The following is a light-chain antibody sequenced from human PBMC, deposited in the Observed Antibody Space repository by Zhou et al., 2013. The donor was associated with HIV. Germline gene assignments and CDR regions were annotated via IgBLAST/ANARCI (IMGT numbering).Light chain of an antibody. CDR2: DAS. J-gene: IGKJ5*01. CDR3: QQRSDLIT. V-gene: IGKV3-11*01. Sequence: EIVLTQSPATLSLSPGERATLSCRASQSVSIYLAWYQQKPGQAPRLLIYDASKRATGIPARFSGGGSGTDFTLTISSLESEDFAVYYCQQRSDLITFGQGTRLEIK. CDR1: QSVSIY.